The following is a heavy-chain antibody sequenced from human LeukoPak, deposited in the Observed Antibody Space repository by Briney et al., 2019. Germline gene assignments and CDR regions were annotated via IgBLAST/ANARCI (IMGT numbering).Heavy chain of an antibody. CDR2: INPSGGST. J-gene: IGHJ4*02. Sequence: ASVKVSCKASGYTFTSYYMHWVRQAPGQGLEWMGIINPSGGSTSYAQKFQGRVTITTDESTGTAYMELSSLRSEDTAVYYCASVTEMATIDYWGQGTLVTVSS. D-gene: IGHD5-24*01. CDR1: GYTFTSYY. CDR3: ASVTEMATIDY. V-gene: IGHV1-46*01.